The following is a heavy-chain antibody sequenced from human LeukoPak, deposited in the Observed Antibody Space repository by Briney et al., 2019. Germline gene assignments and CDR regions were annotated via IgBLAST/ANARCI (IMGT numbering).Heavy chain of an antibody. J-gene: IGHJ4*02. CDR2: INKDGSEK. Sequence: PGGSLRLSCSASGFTFSNHWMNWVRQAPGQGLEWVANINKDGSEKNYVDSVRGRFTISRDNARNSLYLQMNYVRPEDTAVYYCARQDHGPDYWGQGTLVTVSS. CDR3: ARQDHGPDY. V-gene: IGHV3-7*01. CDR1: GFTFSNHW. D-gene: IGHD1-14*01.